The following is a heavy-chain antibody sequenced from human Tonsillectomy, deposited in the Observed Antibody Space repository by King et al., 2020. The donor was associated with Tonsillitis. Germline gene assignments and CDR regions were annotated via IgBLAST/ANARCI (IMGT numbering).Heavy chain of an antibody. CDR3: VRDFWSGYPPTRYFDY. D-gene: IGHD3-3*01. V-gene: IGHV3-7*04. J-gene: IGHJ4*02. CDR1: GFTFSSYW. CDR2: IKQDGSEK. Sequence: VQLVESGGGLVQPGGSLRLSCAASGFTFSSYWMSWVRQAPGKGLEWVANIKQDGSEKYYVDSVKGRFTISRDNAKNSLYLQMNSRGAEDTAVYYCVRDFWSGYPPTRYFDYWGQGTLVTVSS.